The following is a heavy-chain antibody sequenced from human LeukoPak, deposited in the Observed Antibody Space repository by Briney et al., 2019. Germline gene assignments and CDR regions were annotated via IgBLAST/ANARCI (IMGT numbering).Heavy chain of an antibody. J-gene: IGHJ4*02. Sequence: GESLKISCKGSGYSFTSYWIGWVRQMPGKGLEWMGIIYPGDSDTRYSPSFQGQVTISADKSISTPYLQWSSLKASDTAMYYCARRRFDDYGDYRGYFDYWGQGTLVTVSS. CDR2: IYPGDSDT. CDR1: GYSFTSYW. D-gene: IGHD4-17*01. CDR3: ARRRFDDYGDYRGYFDY. V-gene: IGHV5-51*01.